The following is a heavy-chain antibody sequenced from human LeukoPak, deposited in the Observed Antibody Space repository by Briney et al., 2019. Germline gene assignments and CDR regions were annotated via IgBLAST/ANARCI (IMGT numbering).Heavy chain of an antibody. CDR2: INHSGST. Sequence: SETLSLTCAVYGGSFSGYYWSWIRQPPGKGLEWIGEINHSGSTNYNPSLKSRVTISVDTSKNQFSLKLSSVTAADTAVYYCAGGGYGDFRFDYWGQGTLVTVSS. CDR3: AGGGYGDFRFDY. V-gene: IGHV4-34*01. CDR1: GGSFSGYY. D-gene: IGHD4-17*01. J-gene: IGHJ4*02.